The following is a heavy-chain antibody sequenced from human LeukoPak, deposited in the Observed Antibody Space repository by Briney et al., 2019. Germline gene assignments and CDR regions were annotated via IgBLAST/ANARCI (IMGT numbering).Heavy chain of an antibody. CDR3: ARRAGRPQSYCSSTSCFRRGYYFDY. CDR2: INHSGST. CDR1: GGSFSGYY. J-gene: IGHJ4*02. V-gene: IGHV4-34*01. D-gene: IGHD2-2*01. Sequence: SETLSLTCAVYGGSFSGYYWSWIRQPPGKGLEWIGEINHSGSTNYNPSLKSRVTISVDTSKNQSSLKLSSVTAADTAVYYCARRAGRPQSYCSSTSCFRRGYYFDYWGQGTLVTVSS.